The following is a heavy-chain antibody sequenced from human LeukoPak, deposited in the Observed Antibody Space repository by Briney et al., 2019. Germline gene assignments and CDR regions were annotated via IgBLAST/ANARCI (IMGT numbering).Heavy chain of an antibody. CDR3: ARRRFLNWNLTPMGWFDP. CDR1: GGSFSGYY. Sequence: SETLSLTCAVYGGSFSGYYWSWIRQPPGKGLEWIGEINHSGSTNYNPSLKSRVTISVDTSKNQFSLKLSSVTAADTAVYYCARRRFLNWNLTPMGWFDPWGQGTLVTVSS. V-gene: IGHV4-34*01. J-gene: IGHJ5*02. CDR2: INHSGST. D-gene: IGHD1-7*01.